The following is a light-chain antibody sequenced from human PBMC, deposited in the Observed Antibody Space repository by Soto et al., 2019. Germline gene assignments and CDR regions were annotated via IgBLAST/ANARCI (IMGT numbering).Light chain of an antibody. CDR2: LNSDGSH. V-gene: IGLV4-69*01. J-gene: IGLJ3*02. CDR3: QTWGTGLRV. CDR1: SGYSSFA. Sequence: QLVLTQSPSASASLGASVKLTCTLSSGYSSFAIAWHQQQPEKGPRFLMKLNSDGSHSKGDGIPDRFSGSSSGAERSLTISSLQPEDEADYYCQTWGTGLRVFGGGTKLTVL.